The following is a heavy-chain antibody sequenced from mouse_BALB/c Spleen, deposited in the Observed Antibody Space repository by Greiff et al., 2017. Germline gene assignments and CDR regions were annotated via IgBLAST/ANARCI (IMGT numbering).Heavy chain of an antibody. CDR2: IRLKSNNYAT. J-gene: IGHJ2*01. Sequence: EVKLEESGGGLVQPGGSMKLSCVASGFTFSNYWMNWVRQSPEKGLEWVAEIRLKSNNYATHYAESVKGRFTISRDDSKSSVYLQMNNLRAEDTGIYYCTRPLRYGSPFDYWGQGTTLTVSS. CDR3: TRPLRYGSPFDY. D-gene: IGHD1-1*01. V-gene: IGHV6-6*02. CDR1: GFTFSNYW.